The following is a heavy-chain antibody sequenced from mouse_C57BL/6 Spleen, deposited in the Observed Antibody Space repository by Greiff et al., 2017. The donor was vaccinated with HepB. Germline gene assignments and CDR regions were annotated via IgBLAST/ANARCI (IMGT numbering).Heavy chain of an antibody. Sequence: QVQLKQPGAELVMPGASVKLSCKASGYTFTSYWMHWVKQRPGQGLEWIGEIDPSDSYTNYNQKFKGKSTLTVDKSSSTAYMQLSSLTSEDSAVYYCARGGTTVVALDYWGQGTTLTVSS. CDR3: ARGGTTVVALDY. V-gene: IGHV1-69*01. CDR1: GYTFTSYW. CDR2: IDPSDSYT. D-gene: IGHD1-1*01. J-gene: IGHJ2*01.